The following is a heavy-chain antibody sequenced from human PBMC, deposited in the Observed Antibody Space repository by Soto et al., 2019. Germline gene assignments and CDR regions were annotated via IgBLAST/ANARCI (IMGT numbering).Heavy chain of an antibody. CDR3: AKDMEDLPAAPDFDY. CDR1: GFTFDDYA. D-gene: IGHD2-2*01. V-gene: IGHV3-9*01. J-gene: IGHJ4*02. Sequence: GGSLRLSCAASGFTFDDYAMHWVRQAPGKGLEWVSGISWNSGSIGYADSVKGRFTISRDNAKNSLYLQMNSLRAEDTALYYCAKDMEDLPAAPDFDYWGQGTLVTVSS. CDR2: ISWNSGSI.